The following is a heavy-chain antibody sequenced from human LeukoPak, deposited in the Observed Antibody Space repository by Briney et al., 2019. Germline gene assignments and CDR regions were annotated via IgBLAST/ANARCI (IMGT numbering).Heavy chain of an antibody. CDR1: GFTLSSYS. V-gene: IGHV3-21*01. J-gene: IGHJ4*02. D-gene: IGHD3-10*01. CDR3: ARVWRVRGVIIGYFGY. Sequence: GGSLRLSCAASGFTLSSYSMNWVRQAPGKGLEWVSSISSSSSYIYYADSVKGRFTISRDNDKNSLYLQMHGLRAEDTAVYYCARVWRVRGVIIGYFGYWGQGTLVTVSS. CDR2: ISSSSSYI.